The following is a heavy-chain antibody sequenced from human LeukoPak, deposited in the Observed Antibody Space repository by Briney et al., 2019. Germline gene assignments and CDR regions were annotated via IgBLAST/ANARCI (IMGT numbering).Heavy chain of an antibody. CDR1: GFTFDDYG. J-gene: IGHJ4*02. CDR3: ARGYSYGYSRY. CDR2: ITWNGGST. D-gene: IGHD5-18*01. Sequence: GGSLRLSCTASGFTFDDYGMSWVRQAPGKGLEWVSYITWNGGSTNYADSVKGRFTISRDNGKNSLYLQMNSLRAEDTAVYYCARGYSYGYSRYWGQGTLVTVSS. V-gene: IGHV3-20*04.